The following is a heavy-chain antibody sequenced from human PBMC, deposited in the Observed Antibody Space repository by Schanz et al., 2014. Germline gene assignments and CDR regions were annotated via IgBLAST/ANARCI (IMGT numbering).Heavy chain of an antibody. CDR1: GFTFSNHA. Sequence: DVQLLESGGGLVQPGGSLRLSCAASGFTFSNHALSWVRQAPGKGLEWVSGIGGSGDSTHYADSVKGRFIISRDNSKNTLYLQVNSLRAEDTAVYYCARFLARYQYYGVDVWGQGTTVIVSS. CDR2: IGGSGDST. V-gene: IGHV3-23*01. CDR3: ARFLARYQYYGVDV. J-gene: IGHJ6*02. D-gene: IGHD3-3*01.